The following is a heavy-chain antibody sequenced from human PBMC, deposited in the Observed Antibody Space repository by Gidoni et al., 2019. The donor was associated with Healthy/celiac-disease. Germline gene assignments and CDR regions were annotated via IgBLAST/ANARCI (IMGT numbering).Heavy chain of an antibody. CDR2: IIPIFGTA. V-gene: IGHV1-69*01. CDR1: GGTFSRYA. J-gene: IGHJ5*02. D-gene: IGHD3-3*01. Sequence: QVPLVQSGAEVKTPGSSVTVSCKASGGTFSRYAISWVRQAPGQGLEWMGGIIPIFGTANYAQKFQGRVTITADESTSTAYMELSSLRSEDTAVYYCARVRNTYYDFWSGYSFDPWGQGTLVTVSS. CDR3: ARVRNTYYDFWSGYSFDP.